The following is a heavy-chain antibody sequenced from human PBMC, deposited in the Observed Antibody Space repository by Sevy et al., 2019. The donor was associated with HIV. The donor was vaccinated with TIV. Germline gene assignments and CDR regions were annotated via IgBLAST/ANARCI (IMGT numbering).Heavy chain of an antibody. Sequence: GESVKISCKGSGYSFSNYWISWVRQMPGKGLEWMGRIDPSDSYTTYSPSFQGHVTISSDKSMSTAYLQWRSLKASDTAMYYCVRHGGGGCSGTRCLGYYYYGMDVWGQGTTVTVSS. J-gene: IGHJ6*02. CDR2: IDPSDSYT. CDR1: GYSFSNYW. D-gene: IGHD2-2*01. CDR3: VRHGGGGCSGTRCLGYYYYGMDV. V-gene: IGHV5-10-1*01.